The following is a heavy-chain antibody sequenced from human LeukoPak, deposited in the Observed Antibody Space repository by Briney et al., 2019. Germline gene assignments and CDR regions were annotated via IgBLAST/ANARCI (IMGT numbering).Heavy chain of an antibody. J-gene: IGHJ6*02. Sequence: GASVKVSCKASGGTFSSYAISWVRQAPGQGLEWMGGLIPIFGTAHYAQKFQGRVTITADESTSTAYMELSSLRSEDTAVYYCARGARDYYYDSSGYYIGTNYYYYGMDVWGQGTTVTVS. V-gene: IGHV1-69*13. CDR1: GGTFSSYA. D-gene: IGHD3-22*01. CDR3: ARGARDYYYDSSGYYIGTNYYYYGMDV. CDR2: LIPIFGTA.